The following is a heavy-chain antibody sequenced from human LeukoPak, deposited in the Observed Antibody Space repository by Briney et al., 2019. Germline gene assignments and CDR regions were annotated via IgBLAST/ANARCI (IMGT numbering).Heavy chain of an antibody. CDR2: IYYSGST. J-gene: IGHJ4*02. CDR3: ARGYDFWSGYYLGY. V-gene: IGHV4-59*01. Sequence: PSETLSLTCTVSGGSISSYYWSWIRQPPGKGLGWIGYIYYSGSTNYNPSLKSRVTISVDTSKNQFSLKLSSVTAADTAVYYCARGYDFWSGYYLGYWGQGTLVTVSS. D-gene: IGHD3-3*01. CDR1: GGSISSYY.